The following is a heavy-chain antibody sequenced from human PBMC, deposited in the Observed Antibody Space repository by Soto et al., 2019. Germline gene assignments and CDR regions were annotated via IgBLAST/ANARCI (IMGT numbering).Heavy chain of an antibody. CDR1: GSTFTGYY. V-gene: IGHV1-46*01. J-gene: IGHJ1*01. Sequence: GSLHVSCEASGSTFTGYYVSWLRQAPGQGLEWMGIINPSGGSTSYAQKFQGRVTMTRDTSTSTVYMELSSLRSEDTAVYYCARDYSSGYLRYFQHWGQGTLVSVSS. D-gene: IGHD3-22*01. CDR2: INPSGGST. CDR3: ARDYSSGYLRYFQH.